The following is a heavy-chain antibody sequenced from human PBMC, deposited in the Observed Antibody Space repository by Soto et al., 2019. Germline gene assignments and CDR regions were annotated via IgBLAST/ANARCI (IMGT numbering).Heavy chain of an antibody. CDR3: ARGVTLVRGVIHTPYFDY. CDR2: IYYSGST. D-gene: IGHD3-10*01. CDR1: GGSISSGGYY. V-gene: IGHV4-31*03. Sequence: QVQLQESGPGLVKPSQTLSLTCTVSGGSISSGGYYWSWIRQHPGKGLEWIGYIYYSGSTYYNPSFKSRVTIPVDTSKNQFSLKLSSVTAADTAVYYCARGVTLVRGVIHTPYFDYWGQGALVTVSS. J-gene: IGHJ4*02.